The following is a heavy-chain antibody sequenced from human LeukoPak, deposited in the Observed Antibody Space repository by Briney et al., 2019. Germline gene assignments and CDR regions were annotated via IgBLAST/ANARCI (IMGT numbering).Heavy chain of an antibody. Sequence: GGSLRLSCAASGFTFNTYTMNWVRQAPGKGLEWVSYISGSSGIMDYADSVRGRFTISRDNAKNSLYLQMNGLRAEDTAVYYCARGRGTRRNGYCSSTSCYDFRSNWFDPWGQGTLVTVSS. V-gene: IGHV3-48*01. D-gene: IGHD2-2*01. J-gene: IGHJ5*02. CDR2: ISGSSGIM. CDR1: GFTFNTYT. CDR3: ARGRGTRRNGYCSSTSCYDFRSNWFDP.